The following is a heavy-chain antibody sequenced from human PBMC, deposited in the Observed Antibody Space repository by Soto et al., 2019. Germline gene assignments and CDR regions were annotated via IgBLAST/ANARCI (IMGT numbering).Heavy chain of an antibody. D-gene: IGHD6-19*01. CDR2: ITWNSGTI. V-gene: IGHV3-9*01. CDR3: ARDRLARGIPVAGRIDY. Sequence: GGSLRLSCAASGFTFDDYAMHWVRQTPGKGLEWVSGITWNSGTIGYADSVKGRFTISRDNAKNSLYLQMNSLRVEDTAVYYCARDRLARGIPVAGRIDYWGQGALVTVSS. CDR1: GFTFDDYA. J-gene: IGHJ4*02.